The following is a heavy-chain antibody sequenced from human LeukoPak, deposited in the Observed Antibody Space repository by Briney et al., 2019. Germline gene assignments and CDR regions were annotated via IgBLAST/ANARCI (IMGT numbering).Heavy chain of an antibody. V-gene: IGHV4-39*02. D-gene: IGHD3-3*01. Sequence: PSETLSLTCTISGGSITGSSYYWGWIRQSPGKGLEWIGNIYYSGSTYNSSLKSRVTISIDTSKNHFSLRLTSVTASDTAVYFFTRGSYDVWTGRSTLGEYWGQGTLVAVSS. CDR2: IYYSGST. CDR3: TRGSYDVWTGRSTLGEY. CDR1: GGSITGSSYY. J-gene: IGHJ4*02.